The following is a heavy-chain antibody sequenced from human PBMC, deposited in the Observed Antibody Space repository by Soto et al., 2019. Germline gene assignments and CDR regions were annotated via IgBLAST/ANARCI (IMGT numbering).Heavy chain of an antibody. V-gene: IGHV4-59*11. CDR3: ARETYGDYVGYFDP. J-gene: IGHJ5*02. Sequence: SETLSLTCSVSGDSISSHYWSWIRQPPGKGLEWIGYIYYSGSTNYNPSLKSRVTISVDTSKNQFSLRLSSVTAADTAVYYCARETYGDYVGYFDPWGQGIQVTVAS. D-gene: IGHD4-17*01. CDR2: IYYSGST. CDR1: GDSISSHY.